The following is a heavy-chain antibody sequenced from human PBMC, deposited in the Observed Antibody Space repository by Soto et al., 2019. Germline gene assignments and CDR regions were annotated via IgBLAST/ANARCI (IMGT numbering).Heavy chain of an antibody. J-gene: IGHJ6*02. CDR3: ARDGAAAESYYYYGMDV. Sequence: GGSLRLSCAASGFTFSSYAMHWVRQAPGKGLEWVAVISYDGSNKYYADSGKGRFTISRDNSKNTLYLQMNSLRAEDTAVYYCARDGAAAESYYYYGMDVWGQGTTVTVSS. CDR1: GFTFSSYA. V-gene: IGHV3-30-3*01. D-gene: IGHD6-13*01. CDR2: ISYDGSNK.